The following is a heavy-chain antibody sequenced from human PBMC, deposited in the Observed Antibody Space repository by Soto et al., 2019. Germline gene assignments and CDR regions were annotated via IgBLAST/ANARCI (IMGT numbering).Heavy chain of an antibody. CDR3: ARGPIAARRSNRFDP. J-gene: IGHJ5*02. CDR1: GGTFSSYT. CDR2: IIPIFGTA. D-gene: IGHD6-6*01. V-gene: IGHV1-69*13. Sequence: SVKVSCKASGGTFSSYTISWVRQAPGQGLEWMGGIIPIFGTANYAQKFQGRVTITADESTSTAYMELSSLRSEDTAVYYCARGPIAARRSNRFDPWGQGTLVTVSS.